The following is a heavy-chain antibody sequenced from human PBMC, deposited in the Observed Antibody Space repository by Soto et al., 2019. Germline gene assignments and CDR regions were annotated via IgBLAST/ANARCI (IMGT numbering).Heavy chain of an antibody. D-gene: IGHD6-19*01. CDR2: IYPGDSDT. J-gene: IGHJ4*02. CDR3: ARPHSSGWTEFDY. CDR1: GYSFTSYW. V-gene: IGHV5-51*01. Sequence: GESLKISCKGSGYSFTSYWIGWVRQMPGKGLEWMGIIYPGDSDTRYSPSFQGQVTISADKSISTAYLRWSSLKASDTAMYYCARPHSSGWTEFDYWGQGTLVTVSS.